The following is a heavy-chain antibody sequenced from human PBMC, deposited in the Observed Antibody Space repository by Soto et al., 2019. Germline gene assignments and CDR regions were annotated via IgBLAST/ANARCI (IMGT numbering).Heavy chain of an antibody. J-gene: IGHJ4*02. V-gene: IGHV1-3*01. CDR2: INAGNGNT. CDR3: ARDTVAAAGPDTHLYYFDY. Sequence: GASVKVSCKASGYTFTSYAMHWVRQAPGQRLEWMGWINAGNGNTKYSQKFQGRVTITRDTSASTAYMELSSLRSEDTAVYYCARDTVAAAGPDTHLYYFDYWGQGTLVTVSS. CDR1: GYTFTSYA. D-gene: IGHD6-13*01.